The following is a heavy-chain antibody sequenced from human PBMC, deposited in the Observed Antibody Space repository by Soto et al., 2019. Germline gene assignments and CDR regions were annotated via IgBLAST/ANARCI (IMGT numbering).Heavy chain of an antibody. CDR1: GGTFSSYA. Sequence: ASVKVSCKASGGTFSSYAISWVRQAPGQGLEWMGGIIPIFGTANYAQKFQGRVTITADESTSTAYMELSSLRSEDTAVYYCARAQPWYCSSTCCYSYFDYWGQGTLVTVSS. J-gene: IGHJ4*02. V-gene: IGHV1-69*13. D-gene: IGHD2-2*01. CDR3: ARAQPWYCSSTCCYSYFDY. CDR2: IIPIFGTA.